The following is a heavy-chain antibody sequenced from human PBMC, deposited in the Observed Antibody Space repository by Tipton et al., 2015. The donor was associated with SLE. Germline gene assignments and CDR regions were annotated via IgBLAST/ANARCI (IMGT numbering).Heavy chain of an antibody. Sequence: SLRLSCVGSGFTFSNFWMNWVRQAPGKGLEWVANIKADGSEEYYADSVKGRFTISRDNAQSSLYLQMNSLRDEDTAVYFCREGHYHDRAWGQGTLIIVSP. CDR1: GFTFSNFW. D-gene: IGHD5-24*01. V-gene: IGHV3-7*01. CDR2: IKADGSEE. CDR3: REGHYHDRA. J-gene: IGHJ5*02.